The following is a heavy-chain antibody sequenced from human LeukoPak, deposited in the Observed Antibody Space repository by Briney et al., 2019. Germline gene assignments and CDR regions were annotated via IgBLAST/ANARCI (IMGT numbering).Heavy chain of an antibody. CDR1: GFTFSSYS. V-gene: IGHV3-23*01. J-gene: IGHJ4*02. CDR2: ISGSGGNT. D-gene: IGHD6-19*01. CDR3: ASEQWLRY. Sequence: GGSLRLSCAASGFTFSSYSMNWVRQAPGKGLEWVSTISGSGGNTYYADSVKGRFTISRDNSKNTLYLQMNSLRAEDTAVYYCASEQWLRYWGQGTLVTVSS.